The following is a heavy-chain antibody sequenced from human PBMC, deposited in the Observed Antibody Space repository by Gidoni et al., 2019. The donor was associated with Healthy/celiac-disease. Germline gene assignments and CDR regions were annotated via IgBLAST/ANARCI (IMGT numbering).Heavy chain of an antibody. CDR2: ISSSSSTI. Sequence: EVQLVESGGGLVQPGGSLRLSCAASGFTFSSYSMNWVRQAPGKGLEWVSYISSSSSTIYYADSVKGRFTISRDNAKNSLYLQMNSLRAEDTAVYYCAREGRFLEWNYDAFDIWGQGTMVTVSS. D-gene: IGHD3-3*01. CDR1: GFTFSSYS. CDR3: AREGRFLEWNYDAFDI. J-gene: IGHJ3*02. V-gene: IGHV3-48*01.